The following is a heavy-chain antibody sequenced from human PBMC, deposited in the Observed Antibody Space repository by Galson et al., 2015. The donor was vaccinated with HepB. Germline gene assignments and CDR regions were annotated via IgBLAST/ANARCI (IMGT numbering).Heavy chain of an antibody. J-gene: IGHJ6*03. CDR1: GFTFSSHA. CDR2: ISGSGDTT. Sequence: SLSLSCAASGFTFSSHAMSWVRQAPGKGLEWVSGISGSGDTTYYAGSVEGRFTISRDNPKNTLYMQINSLTAEDTAVYYCAKRISITFFGPGKNYMDVWGKGTTVTVSS. D-gene: IGHD3-3*01. V-gene: IGHV3-23*01. CDR3: AKRISITFFGPGKNYMDV.